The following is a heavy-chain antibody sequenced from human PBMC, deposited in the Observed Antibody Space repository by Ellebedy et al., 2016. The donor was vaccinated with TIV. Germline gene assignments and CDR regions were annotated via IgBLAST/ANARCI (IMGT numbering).Heavy chain of an antibody. Sequence: SVKVSCXASGGTFSSYAISWVRQAPGQGLEWMGRIIPILGIANYAQKFQGRVTITADKSTSTAYMELSSLRSEDTAVYYCARVRRVATMVDAFDIWGQGTMVTVSS. CDR3: ARVRRVATMVDAFDI. CDR2: IIPILGIA. D-gene: IGHD5-12*01. CDR1: GGTFSSYA. J-gene: IGHJ3*02. V-gene: IGHV1-69*04.